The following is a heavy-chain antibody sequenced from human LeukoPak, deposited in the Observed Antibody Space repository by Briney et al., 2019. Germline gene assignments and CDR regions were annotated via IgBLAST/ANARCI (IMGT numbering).Heavy chain of an antibody. D-gene: IGHD3-3*01. CDR3: ARGSITIFGVVTPSWFDP. V-gene: IGHV1-2*02. Sequence: GASVKVSCKASGYTFTGYYMHWVRQAPGQGLEWMGWINPNSGGTNYAQKFQGRVTMTRDTSISTAYMELSRLRSDDTAVYYCARGSITIFGVVTPSWFDPWGQGTLVTVSS. CDR2: INPNSGGT. CDR1: GYTFTGYY. J-gene: IGHJ5*02.